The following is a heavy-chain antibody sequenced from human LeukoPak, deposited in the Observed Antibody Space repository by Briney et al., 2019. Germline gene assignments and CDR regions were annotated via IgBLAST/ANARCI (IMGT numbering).Heavy chain of an antibody. D-gene: IGHD4-17*01. V-gene: IGHV3-7*03. J-gene: IGHJ4*02. Sequence: QPGGSLRLSCVASGFPFSSYWMTWVRQAPGKGLEWVANIKQDGSKKSYVDSVKGRFTISRDNAKNSLYLQMNSLRAEDTAVYYCARTHTVTAFPYWGQGTLVTVSS. CDR3: ARTHTVTAFPY. CDR2: IKQDGSKK. CDR1: GFPFSSYW.